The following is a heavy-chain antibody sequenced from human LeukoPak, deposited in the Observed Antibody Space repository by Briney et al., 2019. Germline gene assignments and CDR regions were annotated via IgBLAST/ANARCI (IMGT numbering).Heavy chain of an antibody. V-gene: IGHV3-21*01. Sequence: PGGSLRLSCAASGFTLSAYNMNWVRQAPGKGLEWVSSIHITSDWVYYADSVKGRFTISRDSAKNSLYLQMNSLRVEDTAVYYCARDLNSSGWYSGGSYYYYGMDVWGQGTTVTVSS. J-gene: IGHJ6*02. CDR3: ARDLNSSGWYSGGSYYYYGMDV. CDR2: IHITSDWV. D-gene: IGHD6-19*01. CDR1: GFTLSAYN.